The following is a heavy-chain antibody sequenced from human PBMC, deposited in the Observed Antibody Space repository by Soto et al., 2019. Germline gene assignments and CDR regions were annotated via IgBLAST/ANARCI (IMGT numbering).Heavy chain of an antibody. CDR2: LNPSGGST. D-gene: IGHD1-26*01. J-gene: IGHJ3*02. V-gene: IGHV1-46*01. Sequence: ASVKVSCKASGYTLTSYYMHWVRQSPGQGLEWMGILNPSGGSTSYAQNFQGRVTMTRDTSTSTVYMDLGSMRSEDTAVYYCARGTTLGAPDAFDIWGQGTMVTVS. CDR1: GYTLTSYY. CDR3: ARGTTLGAPDAFDI.